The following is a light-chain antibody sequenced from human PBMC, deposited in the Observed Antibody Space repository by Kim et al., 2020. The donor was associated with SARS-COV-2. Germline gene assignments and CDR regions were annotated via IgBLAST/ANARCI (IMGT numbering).Light chain of an antibody. J-gene: IGLJ2*01. CDR1: NLGRLS. V-gene: IGLV3-21*04. Sequence: SYELTQPPSVSVAPGNRADITCGGDNLGRLSVHWYQQRPGQAPVVVINYDRERPSGIPDRFSGSNYKGTATLTIRRVEVGDEADYYCQVWDSSSDQVVFGGGTQLTVL. CDR3: QVWDSSSDQVV. CDR2: YDR.